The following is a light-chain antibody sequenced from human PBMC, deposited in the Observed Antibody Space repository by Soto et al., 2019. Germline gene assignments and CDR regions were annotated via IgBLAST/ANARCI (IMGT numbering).Light chain of an antibody. V-gene: IGKV1-33*01. CDR3: QQYDNLPPSIT. CDR1: HDISNH. Sequence: DIQMTQSPSSLSVSVGDRVTITCQASHDISNHLNWYQQKPGKAPNVLIYDASNLETGVPSRFSGSGSGTDFTFTIISLQPEDIATYYCQQYDNLPPSITFGQGTRLEIK. J-gene: IGKJ5*01. CDR2: DAS.